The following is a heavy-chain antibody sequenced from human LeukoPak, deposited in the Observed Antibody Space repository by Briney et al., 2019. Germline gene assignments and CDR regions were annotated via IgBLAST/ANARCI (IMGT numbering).Heavy chain of an antibody. V-gene: IGHV3-7*01. D-gene: IGHD4-23*01. CDR3: ARGTVVTEPPDY. Sequence: PGGSLRLSCAASGFTFSSYGMHWVRQTPGKGLEWVANIHDDGRVTNYVDSVKGRFTISRDDARNSVYLQLNSLRAEDTAVYYCARGTVVTEPPDYWGQGTLVTVSS. J-gene: IGHJ4*02. CDR1: GFTFSSYG. CDR2: IHDDGRVT.